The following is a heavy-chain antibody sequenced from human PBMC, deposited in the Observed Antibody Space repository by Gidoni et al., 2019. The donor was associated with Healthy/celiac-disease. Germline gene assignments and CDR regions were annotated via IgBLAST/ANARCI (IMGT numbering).Heavy chain of an antibody. D-gene: IGHD1-1*01. CDR3: GTNTKPTNWNYVGY. CDR2: IKQDGSEK. Sequence: EVQLVESGGGLVQPGGSLRLSCAASGFTFSSYWMSWVRQAPGKGLEWVANIKQDGSEKYYVDSVKGRLTISRDNAKNSLYLQMNSLRAEDTAVYYCGTNTKPTNWNYVGYWGQGTLVTVSS. V-gene: IGHV3-7*03. CDR1: GFTFSSYW. J-gene: IGHJ4*02.